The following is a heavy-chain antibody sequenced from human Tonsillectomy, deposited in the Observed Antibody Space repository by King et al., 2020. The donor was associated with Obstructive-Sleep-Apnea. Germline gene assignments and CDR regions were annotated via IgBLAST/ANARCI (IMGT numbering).Heavy chain of an antibody. CDR3: AKDKDRKYCSGGSCYWGLGGFFDY. D-gene: IGHD2-15*01. V-gene: IGHV3-9*01. CDR2: ISWNSGSI. Sequence: VQLVESGGGLVQPGRSLRLSCAASGFTFDDYAMHWVRQAPGKGLEWVSGISWNSGSIGYADSVKGRFTISRDNAKNSLYLQMNSLRAEDTALYYCAKDKDRKYCSGGSCYWGLGGFFDYWGQGTLVTVSS. J-gene: IGHJ4*02. CDR1: GFTFDDYA.